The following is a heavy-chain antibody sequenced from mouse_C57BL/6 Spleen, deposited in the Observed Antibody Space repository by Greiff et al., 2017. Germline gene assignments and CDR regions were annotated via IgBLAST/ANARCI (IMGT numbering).Heavy chain of an antibody. J-gene: IGHJ4*01. V-gene: IGHV1-82*01. CDR3: ASGSIYDGYYRLSYAMDY. D-gene: IGHD2-3*01. CDR2: IYPGDGDT. CDR1: GYAFSSSW. Sequence: QVTLKESGPELVKPGASVKISCKASGYAFSSSWMNWVKQRPGKGLEWIGRIYPGDGDTNYNGKFKGKATLTADKSSSTAYMQLSSLTSEDSAVYFCASGSIYDGYYRLSYAMDYWGQGTSVTVSS.